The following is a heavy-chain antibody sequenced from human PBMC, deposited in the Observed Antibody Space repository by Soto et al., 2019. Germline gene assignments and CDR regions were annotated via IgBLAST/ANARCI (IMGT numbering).Heavy chain of an antibody. CDR2: ISSSGSST. Sequence: PGGSLRLSCSASGFTFSSYAMHWVRQARGKGLEWVSAISSSGSSTYYADSVKGRFTISRDNAKNSLYLQMNSLRAEDTAVYYCARGYDFWSGYQNYYGMDVWGQGTTVTVSS. CDR3: ARGYDFWSGYQNYYGMDV. V-gene: IGHV3-48*03. D-gene: IGHD3-3*01. J-gene: IGHJ6*02. CDR1: GFTFSSYA.